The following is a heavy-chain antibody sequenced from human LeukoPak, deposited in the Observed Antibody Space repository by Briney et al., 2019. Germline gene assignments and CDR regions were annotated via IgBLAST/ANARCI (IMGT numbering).Heavy chain of an antibody. J-gene: IGHJ6*03. D-gene: IGHD3-3*01. CDR3: ARRQIFGKRGYYYYYMDV. V-gene: IGHV4-34*01. Sequence: SETLSLTCAVYGGSFSGYYWSWIRQPPGKGLEWIAEINHSGSTNYNPSLKSRVTISVDTSKNQFSLKLSSVTAADTAVYYCARRQIFGKRGYYYYYMDVWGKGTTVTVSS. CDR2: INHSGST. CDR1: GGSFSGYY.